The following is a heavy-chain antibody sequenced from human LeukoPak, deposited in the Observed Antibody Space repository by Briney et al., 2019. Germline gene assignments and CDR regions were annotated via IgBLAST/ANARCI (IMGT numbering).Heavy chain of an antibody. Sequence: PGGSLRLSCAASGCTFSDYYMGWIRQAPGKGLEWVSSISGSGDYTNYANSVKGRITISRDNAKNSLYLQMNSLRTEDTAVYYCAMTYGSNSWTDHWGQGTLLRVSS. V-gene: IGHV3-11*06. J-gene: IGHJ4*02. CDR1: GCTFSDYY. CDR2: ISGSGDYT. D-gene: IGHD4-23*01. CDR3: AMTYGSNSWTDH.